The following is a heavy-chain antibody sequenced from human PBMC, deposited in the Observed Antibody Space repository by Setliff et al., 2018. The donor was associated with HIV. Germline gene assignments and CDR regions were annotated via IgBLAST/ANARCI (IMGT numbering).Heavy chain of an antibody. Sequence: LSLTCTVSGGSIRCHYWSWIRQPPGKRLEWIGYIYYSGSTNYNPSLKSRVTISVDTAKNQFSLKLSSVTAADTAVYYCARLRGSYDFSNWFDPWGQGTQVTV. V-gene: IGHV4-59*11. D-gene: IGHD3-3*01. CDR2: IYYSGST. CDR3: ARLRGSYDFSNWFDP. J-gene: IGHJ5*02. CDR1: GGSIRCHY.